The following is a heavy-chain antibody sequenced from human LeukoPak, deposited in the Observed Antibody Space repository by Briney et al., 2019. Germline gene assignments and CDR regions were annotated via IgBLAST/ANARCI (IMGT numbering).Heavy chain of an antibody. CDR2: ISGSGGST. CDR1: GFTFSSYA. Sequence: HPGGSLRLSCAASGFTFSSYAMSWVRQAPGKGLEWVSAISGSGGSTYYADSVKGRFTISRDNSKNTLYLQMNSLRAEDTAVYYCAKAPDYGDYYYCYGMDVWGQGTTVTVSS. CDR3: AKAPDYGDYYYCYGMDV. D-gene: IGHD4-17*01. J-gene: IGHJ6*02. V-gene: IGHV3-23*01.